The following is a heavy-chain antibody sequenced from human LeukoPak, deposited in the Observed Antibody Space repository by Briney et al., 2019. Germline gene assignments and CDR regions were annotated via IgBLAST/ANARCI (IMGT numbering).Heavy chain of an antibody. J-gene: IGHJ4*02. D-gene: IGHD3-10*01. V-gene: IGHV3-30-3*01. CDR2: ISYDGSNE. Sequence: GGSLRLSCAASGFTFSSYAMEWVRQAPGKGLEWVAVISYDGSNEYYADSVKGRVTISRDNSKNTVYLQMHSLRAENTAVYYCARDFTMVRGIHPNYPDHCGQGTLVIVSS. CDR1: GFTFSSYA. CDR3: ARDFTMVRGIHPNYPDH.